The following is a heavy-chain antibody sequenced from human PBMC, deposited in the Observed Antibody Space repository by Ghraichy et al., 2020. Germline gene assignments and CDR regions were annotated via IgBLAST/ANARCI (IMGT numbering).Heavy chain of an antibody. CDR1: RFNFSNYA. CDR2: ISGSGGST. V-gene: IGHV3-23*01. D-gene: IGHD2-2*01. Sequence: GGSLRLSCAASRFNFSNYAMTWVRQAPVKGLEWVSAISGSGGSTYYADSGKGRFTISRDNSKNTLYLQMNSLRAEDTAVYYCAKLFPRIVVVPAAGMDVWGQGTTVTVSS. CDR3: AKLFPRIVVVPAAGMDV. J-gene: IGHJ6*02.